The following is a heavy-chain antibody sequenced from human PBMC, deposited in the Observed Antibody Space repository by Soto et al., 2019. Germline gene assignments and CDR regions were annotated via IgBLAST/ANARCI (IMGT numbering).Heavy chain of an antibody. V-gene: IGHV1-2*02. CDR3: ARDRPAYSSSSPYNWFDP. J-gene: IGHJ5*02. D-gene: IGHD6-6*01. CDR2: INPNSGGT. CDR1: GYTFTGYY. Sequence: QVQLVQSGAEVKKPGASVKVSCKASGYTFTGYYMHWVRQAPGQGLEWMGWINPNSGGTNYAQKFQGRVTMTRDTSISTAYMELSRLRSDDTAVYYCARDRPAYSSSSPYNWFDPRGQGTLVTVSS.